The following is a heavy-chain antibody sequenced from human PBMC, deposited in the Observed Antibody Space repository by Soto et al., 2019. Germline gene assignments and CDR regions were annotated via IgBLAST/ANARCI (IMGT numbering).Heavy chain of an antibody. CDR3: AKTWTRVSLVL. V-gene: IGHV4-59*08. J-gene: IGHJ4*02. CDR1: GGSISSYY. CDR2: IYYSGST. D-gene: IGHD6-13*01. Sequence: SETLSLTCTVSGGSISSYYWSWIRQPPGKGLEWIGYIYYSGSTNYNPSLKSRVTISVDTSKNQFSLKLSSVTAADTAVYYCAKTWTRVSLVLWGQGTLFTVS.